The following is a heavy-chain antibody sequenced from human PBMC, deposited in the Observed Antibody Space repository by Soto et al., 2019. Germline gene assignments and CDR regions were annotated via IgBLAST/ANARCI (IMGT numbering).Heavy chain of an antibody. CDR3: ARSRSNWYDDDDYGSDA. D-gene: IGHD6-13*01. CDR1: GYTFTSYG. J-gene: IGHJ6*02. Sequence: QVQLVQSGAEVKKPGASVKVSCKASGYTFTSYGISWVRQAPGQGLEWMGWISAYNGNTNYAQKLQGRATMTTDTPTSTADMALRSPRSDATTAYYCARSRSNWYDDDDYGSDAWGQGTTVTV. CDR2: ISAYNGNT. V-gene: IGHV1-18*01.